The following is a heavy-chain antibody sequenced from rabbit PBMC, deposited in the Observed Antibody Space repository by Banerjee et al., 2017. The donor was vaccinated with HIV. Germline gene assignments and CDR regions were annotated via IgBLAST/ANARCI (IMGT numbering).Heavy chain of an antibody. V-gene: IGHV1S40*01. Sequence: QSLEESGGDLVKPEGSLTLTCTASGFSFSSSYYMCWVRQAPGKGLEWIACIATGSGYSYYASWAKGRFTISKTSSTTVTLQMTSLTVADTATYFCARGYVGYVGYGSSRLDLRGQGTLVTVS. CDR1: GFSFSSSYY. CDR2: IATGSGYS. CDR3: ARGYVGYVGYGSSRLDL. D-gene: IGHD6-1*01. J-gene: IGHJ3*01.